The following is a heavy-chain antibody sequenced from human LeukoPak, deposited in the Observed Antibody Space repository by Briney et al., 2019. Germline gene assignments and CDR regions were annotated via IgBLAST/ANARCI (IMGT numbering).Heavy chain of an antibody. Sequence: PSETLSLTCTVSGGSISSYYWSWIRQPPGKGLEWIGYIYTSGSTNYNPSLKSRTTISVDTSKNQFSLKLSSVTAADTAVYYCARLGRGYCSSTSCYGYYYYYMDVWGKGTTVTVSS. CDR1: GGSISSYY. D-gene: IGHD2-2*03. CDR2: IYTSGST. V-gene: IGHV4-4*09. CDR3: ARLGRGYCSSTSCYGYYYYYMDV. J-gene: IGHJ6*03.